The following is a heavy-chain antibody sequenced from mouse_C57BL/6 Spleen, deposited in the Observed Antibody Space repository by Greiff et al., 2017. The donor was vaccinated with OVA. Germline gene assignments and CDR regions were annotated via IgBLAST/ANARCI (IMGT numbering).Heavy chain of an antibody. J-gene: IGHJ1*03. CDR1: GYSITSGYY. CDR2: ISYDGSN. V-gene: IGHV3-6*01. Sequence: EVKLQESGPGLVKPSQSLSLTCSVTGYSITSGYYWNWIRQFPGNKLEWMGYISYDGSNNYNPSLKNRISITRDTSKNQFFLKLNSVTTEDTATYYCAREGYGSSRYFDVWGTGTTVTVSS. D-gene: IGHD1-1*01. CDR3: AREGYGSSRYFDV.